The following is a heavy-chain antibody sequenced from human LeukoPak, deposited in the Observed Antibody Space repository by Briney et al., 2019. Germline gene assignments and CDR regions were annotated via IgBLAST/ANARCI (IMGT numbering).Heavy chain of an antibody. V-gene: IGHV3-7*01. D-gene: IGHD6-25*01. J-gene: IGHJ6*02. CDR2: IKQDGSEK. Sequence: GFLRLSCAASGFTFSSYWMSWVRQAPGKGLEWVANIKQDGSEKYYVDSVKGRFTISRDNAKNSLYLQMNSLRAEDTAVYYCARDDRSSGDGMDVWGQGTTVTVSS. CDR1: GFTFSSYW. CDR3: ARDDRSSGDGMDV.